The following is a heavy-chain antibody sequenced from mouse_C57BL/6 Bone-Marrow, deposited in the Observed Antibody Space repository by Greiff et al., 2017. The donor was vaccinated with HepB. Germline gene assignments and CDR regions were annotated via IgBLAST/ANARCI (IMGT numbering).Heavy chain of an antibody. D-gene: IGHD2-3*01. V-gene: IGHV3-6*01. CDR3: ARGMVRYAMDY. CDR1: GYSITSGYY. J-gene: IGHJ4*01. Sequence: EVKLVESGPGLVKPSQSLSLTCSVTGYSITSGYYWNWIRQFPGNKLEWMGYISYDGSNNYNPSLKNRISITRDTSKNQFFLKLNSVTTEDTATYYCARGMVRYAMDYWGQGTSVTVSS. CDR2: ISYDGSN.